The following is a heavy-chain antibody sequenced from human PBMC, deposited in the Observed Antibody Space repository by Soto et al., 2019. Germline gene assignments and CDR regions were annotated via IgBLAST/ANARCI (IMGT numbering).Heavy chain of an antibody. CDR3: ASSIQLWSDARGKPDWFDP. CDR1: GGSISSGDYY. D-gene: IGHD5-18*01. V-gene: IGHV4-30-4*01. CDR2: IYYSGST. Sequence: SETLSLTCTVSGGSISSGDYYWSWIRQPPGKGLEWIGYIYYSGSTYYNPSLKSRVTISVDTSKNQFSLKLSSVTAADTAVYYCASSIQLWSDARGKPDWFDPWGQGTLVTVSS. J-gene: IGHJ5*02.